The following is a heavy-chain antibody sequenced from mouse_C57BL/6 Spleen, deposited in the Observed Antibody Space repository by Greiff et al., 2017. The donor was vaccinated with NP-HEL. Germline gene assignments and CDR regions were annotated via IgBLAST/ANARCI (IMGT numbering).Heavy chain of an antibody. Sequence: QVHVKQSGAELVRPGASVKLSCKASGYTFTDYYINWVKQRPGQGLEWIARIYPGSGNTYYNEKFKGKATLTAEKSSSTAYMQLSSLTSEDSAVYFCARGGIYYVYDEGEYYAMDYWGQGTSVTVSS. D-gene: IGHD2-2*01. CDR3: ARGGIYYVYDEGEYYAMDY. CDR2: IYPGSGNT. CDR1: GYTFTDYY. J-gene: IGHJ4*01. V-gene: IGHV1-76*01.